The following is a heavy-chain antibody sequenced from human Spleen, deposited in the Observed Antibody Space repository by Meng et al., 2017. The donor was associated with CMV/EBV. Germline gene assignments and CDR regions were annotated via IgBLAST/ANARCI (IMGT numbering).Heavy chain of an antibody. CDR3: ARDPGNSPLDY. D-gene: IGHD4-23*01. Sequence: CGVSGGSIIRSNWWTWVRQPPGKGLEWIGEINHNGNTNYNPSLRSRVTISVDKSKNQFSLKVTSITAADTAVYYCARDPGNSPLDYWGQGILVTVSS. CDR2: INHNGNT. V-gene: IGHV4-4*02. CDR1: GGSIIRSNW. J-gene: IGHJ4*02.